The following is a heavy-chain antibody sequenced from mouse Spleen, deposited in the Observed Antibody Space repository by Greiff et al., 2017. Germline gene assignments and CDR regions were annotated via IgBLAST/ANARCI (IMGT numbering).Heavy chain of an antibody. J-gene: IGHJ3*01. V-gene: IGHV1-81*01. CDR3: ARDGNSSFAY. CDR1: GYTFTSYG. D-gene: IGHD2-1*01. Sequence: QVQLQQSGAELARPGASVKLSCKASGYTFTSYGISWVKQRTGQGLEWIGEIYPRSGNTYYNEKFKGKATLTADKSSSTAYMELRSLTSEDSAVYFCARDGNSSFAYWGQGTLVTVSA. CDR2: IYPRSGNT.